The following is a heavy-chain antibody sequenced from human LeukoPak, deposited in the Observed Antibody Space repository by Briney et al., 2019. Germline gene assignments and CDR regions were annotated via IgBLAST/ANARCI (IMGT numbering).Heavy chain of an antibody. V-gene: IGHV4-4*08. CDR2: VHSNGNT. CDR3: ARRIQLWSNWHFDL. CDR1: GGSFTTYS. Sequence: SETLSLTCTVSGGSFTTYSWSWIRQPPGKGLDWIGDVHSNGNTNYNPSLKNRVTMSIDTSRDQFSLTLTSVTAADTAIFSWARRIQLWSNWHFDLWGRGTLVTVSS. J-gene: IGHJ2*01. D-gene: IGHD5-18*01.